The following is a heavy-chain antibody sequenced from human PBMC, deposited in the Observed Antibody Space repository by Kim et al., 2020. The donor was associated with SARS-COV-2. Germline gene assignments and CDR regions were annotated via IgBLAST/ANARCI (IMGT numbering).Heavy chain of an antibody. V-gene: IGHV1-46*01. CDR1: GYTFTSYY. CDR2: INPSGGST. D-gene: IGHD3-10*01. Sequence: ASVKVSCKASGYTFTSYYMHWVRQAPGQGLEWMGIINPSGGSTSYAQKFQGRVTMTRDTSTSTVYMELSSLRSEDTAVYYCARYRITMVRGVIISPRSCGMDVWGQGTTVTVSS. CDR3: ARYRITMVRGVIISPRSCGMDV. J-gene: IGHJ6*02.